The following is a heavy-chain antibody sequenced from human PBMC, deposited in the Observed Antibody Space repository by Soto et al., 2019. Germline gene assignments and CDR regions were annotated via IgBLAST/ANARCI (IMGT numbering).Heavy chain of an antibody. V-gene: IGHV1-3*01. CDR3: ARDRNPSSSSFPYCSYYMDV. Sequence: QVQLVQSGAEVKKPGASVKVSCKASGYTFTSYAMHWVRQAPGQSLERMGWINAGNGNTKYSQKFQGRVTITRDTFASTASMELSSLRSEDTAVYYCARDRNPSSSSFPYCSYYMDVLGKGTKVTVSS. CDR1: GYTFTSYA. CDR2: INAGNGNT. J-gene: IGHJ6*03. D-gene: IGHD6-13*01.